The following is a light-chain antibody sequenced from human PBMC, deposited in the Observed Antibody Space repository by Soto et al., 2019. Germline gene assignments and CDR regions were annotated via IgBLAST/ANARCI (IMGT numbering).Light chain of an antibody. CDR3: QQYDNWT. CDR2: GAS. Sequence: DILLTQSPATLSVSPGERATLSCRASQSVGSNLAWYQHKPGQAPRLLIYGASTRATGVPARFSGSGSGTEFTLTISSLQSDDFAVYCCQQYDNWTFGQGTKVELK. V-gene: IGKV3-15*01. CDR1: QSVGSN. J-gene: IGKJ1*01.